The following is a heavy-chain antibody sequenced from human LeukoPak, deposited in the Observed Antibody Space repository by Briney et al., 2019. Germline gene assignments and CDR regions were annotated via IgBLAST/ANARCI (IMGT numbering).Heavy chain of an antibody. J-gene: IGHJ3*02. Sequence: SETLSLTCTVSGGSISSGDYYWSWIRQPPGKGLEWIGYIYYSGSTYYNPSLKSRVTISVDTSKNQFSLKLSSVTAADTAVYYCASGPLGPGYYYGSGSHLAAFDIWGQGTMVTVSS. V-gene: IGHV4-30-4*01. CDR3: ASGPLGPGYYYGSGSHLAAFDI. CDR2: IYYSGST. CDR1: GGSISSGDYY. D-gene: IGHD3-10*01.